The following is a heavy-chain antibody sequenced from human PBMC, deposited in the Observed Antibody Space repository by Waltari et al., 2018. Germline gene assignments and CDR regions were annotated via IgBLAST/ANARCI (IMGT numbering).Heavy chain of an antibody. CDR3: ARESAVAGIYGY. D-gene: IGHD6-19*01. J-gene: IGHJ4*02. CDR1: GGSISSSSYY. CDR2: IYYSGST. Sequence: QLQLQESGPGLVKPSETLSLTCTVSGGSISSSSYYWGWIRQPPGKGLEWIGSIYYSGSTYYSPSLKSRVTISVDTSKNQFSLKLSSVTAADTAVYYYARESAVAGIYGYWGQGTLVTVSS. V-gene: IGHV4-39*07.